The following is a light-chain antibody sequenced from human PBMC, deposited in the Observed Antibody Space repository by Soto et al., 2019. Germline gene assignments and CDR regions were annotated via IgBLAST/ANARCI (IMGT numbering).Light chain of an antibody. J-gene: IGKJ1*01. Sequence: DIEMTQSPDSLAVSMGERATINCESSQSVLYSPNNKNYLAWYQHKPGQPPKMLIYWTSIRESGVPDRFSGSGSETDFALTISSXQSEDVAVYNCQQDYTNSGACGQGTKVDIK. CDR1: QSVLYSPNNKNY. CDR3: QQDYTNSGA. CDR2: WTS. V-gene: IGKV4-1*01.